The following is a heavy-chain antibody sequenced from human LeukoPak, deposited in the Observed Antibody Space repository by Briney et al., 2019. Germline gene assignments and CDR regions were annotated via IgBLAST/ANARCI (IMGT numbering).Heavy chain of an antibody. J-gene: IGHJ4*02. CDR3: ARDTLQWLLFHYFDY. D-gene: IGHD3-3*01. CDR2: IKQDGSEK. V-gene: IGHV3-7*01. Sequence: GGSLRLSCAASGFTFSSYWMSWVRQAPGKGLEWVANIKQDGSEKYYVDSVKGRLTISRDNAKNSLYLQMNSLRAEDTAVYYCARDTLQWLLFHYFDYWGQGTLVTVSS. CDR1: GFTFSSYW.